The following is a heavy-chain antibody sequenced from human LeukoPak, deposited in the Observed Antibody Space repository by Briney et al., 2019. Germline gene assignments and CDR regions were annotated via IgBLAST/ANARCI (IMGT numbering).Heavy chain of an antibody. CDR3: ARHVERLYSWFDY. CDR1: GDSISSYY. J-gene: IGHJ4*02. Sequence: SETRSLTCTVSGDSISSYYWSWIRQPPGKGLEWIGYIYYSGSTNYNPSLKSRVTISIDTSKNQFSLKLSSVTAADTAVYYCARHVERLYSWFDYGGQGTLVTVSS. CDR2: IYYSGST. D-gene: IGHD1-1*01. V-gene: IGHV4-59*08.